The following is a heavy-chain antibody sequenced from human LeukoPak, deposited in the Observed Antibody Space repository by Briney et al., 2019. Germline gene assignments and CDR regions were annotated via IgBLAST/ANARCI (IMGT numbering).Heavy chain of an antibody. D-gene: IGHD2-21*02. J-gene: IGHJ6*03. CDR1: GYSFTSYW. Sequence: GESLKISCKGSGYSFTSYWIGWVRQMPGKGLEWMGIVYPGDSNTRYSPSFQGQVTISADKSIGTAYLQWSSLKASDTAMYYCARHSVTVGTYYMDVWGKGTTVTVSS. CDR3: ARHSVTVGTYYMDV. CDR2: VYPGDSNT. V-gene: IGHV5-51*01.